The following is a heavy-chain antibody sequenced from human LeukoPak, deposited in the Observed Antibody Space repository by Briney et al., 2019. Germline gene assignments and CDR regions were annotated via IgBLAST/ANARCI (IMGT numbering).Heavy chain of an antibody. V-gene: IGHV1-46*01. J-gene: IGHJ4*02. D-gene: IGHD3-16*01. CDR2: INPSGGST. Sequence: ASVTVSCKASGGTFSSYAISWVRQAPGQGLEWMGIINPSGGSTSYAQKFQGRVTMTRDTSTSAVYMELSSLRSEDTAVYYCARGKKMITESFDYWGQGTLVTVSS. CDR1: GGTFSSYA. CDR3: ARGKKMITESFDY.